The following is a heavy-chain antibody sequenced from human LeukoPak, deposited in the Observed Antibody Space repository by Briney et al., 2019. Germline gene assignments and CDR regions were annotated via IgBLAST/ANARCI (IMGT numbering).Heavy chain of an antibody. D-gene: IGHD3-9*01. J-gene: IGHJ3*02. CDR1: GGSFSGAF. CDR3: ARDRTYYDILTGYPSGRAFDI. V-gene: IGHV4-59*12. CDR2: IYYSGST. Sequence: SETLSLTCAVSGGSFSGAFWSWIRQPPGKGLEWIGYIYYSGSTNYNPSLKSRVTISVDTSKNQFSLKLSSVTAADTAVYYCARDRTYYDILTGYPSGRAFDIWGQGTMVTVSS.